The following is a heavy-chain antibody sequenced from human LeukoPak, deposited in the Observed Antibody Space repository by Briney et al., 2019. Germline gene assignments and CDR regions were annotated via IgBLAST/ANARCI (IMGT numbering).Heavy chain of an antibody. CDR3: AKAPKGNYDILTGFNFDY. Sequence: PGGSLRLSCAASGFTFSSYAMSRVRQAPGKGLEWVSAISGSGGSTYYADSVKGRFTISRDNSKNTLYLQMNSLRAEDTAVYYCAKAPKGNYDILTGFNFDYWGQGTLVTVSS. V-gene: IGHV3-23*01. CDR1: GFTFSSYA. CDR2: ISGSGGST. J-gene: IGHJ4*02. D-gene: IGHD3-9*01.